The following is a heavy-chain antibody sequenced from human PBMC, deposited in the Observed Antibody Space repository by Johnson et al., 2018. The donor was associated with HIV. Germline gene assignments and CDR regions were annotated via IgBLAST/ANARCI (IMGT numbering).Heavy chain of an antibody. Sequence: QVQLVESGGGVVQPGGSLRLSCAASGFTFSSYCMRWVRQAPGKGLEWVAVISNDGSNKYYADSVKGRFTISRDNSKNTMYLQMNSLRAEDTAVYDCAKSAPALQELTAPGAFDIWGQGTMVTVSS. V-gene: IGHV3-30*18. CDR1: GFTFSSYC. CDR3: AKSAPALQELTAPGAFDI. CDR2: ISNDGSNK. D-gene: IGHD1-26*01. J-gene: IGHJ3*02.